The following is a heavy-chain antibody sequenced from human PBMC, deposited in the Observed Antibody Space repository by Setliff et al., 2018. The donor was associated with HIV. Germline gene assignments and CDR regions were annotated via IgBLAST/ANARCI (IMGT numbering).Heavy chain of an antibody. J-gene: IGHJ4*02. CDR1: GYSISSGYY. Sequence: SETLSLTCAVSGYSISSGYYWGWIRQPAGKGLEWIGHIYSSGSTNYNPSLKSRITISVDTSKSQFSLKLKSVTAADTALYYCARNDFGMVRGADYFDYWGQGTLVTVSS. D-gene: IGHD3-10*01. CDR2: IYSSGST. CDR3: ARNDFGMVRGADYFDY. V-gene: IGHV4-38-2*01.